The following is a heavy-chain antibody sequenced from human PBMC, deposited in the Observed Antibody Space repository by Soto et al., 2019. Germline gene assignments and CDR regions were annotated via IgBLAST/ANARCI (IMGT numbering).Heavy chain of an antibody. J-gene: IGHJ6*03. CDR3: ARDPIRLRDYMDV. V-gene: IGHV3-7*01. CDR1: GFTFSRYW. D-gene: IGHD3-3*01. Sequence: GGSLRLSCVASGFTFSRYWMSWVRQAPGKGLEWVADIKQDGSEKFYVDSVTGRFTISRDNARNSLFLQMNSLRAEDTAVYYCARDPIRLRDYMDVWGKGTTVTVSS. CDR2: IKQDGSEK.